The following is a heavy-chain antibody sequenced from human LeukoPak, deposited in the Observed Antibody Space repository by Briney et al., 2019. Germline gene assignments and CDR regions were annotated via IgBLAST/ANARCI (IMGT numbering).Heavy chain of an antibody. CDR3: AKDRGSSGWYNSYFDY. CDR2: MRYDGSNK. Sequence: GGSLRLSCAASGFTFSSYGMHWVRQAPGKGLEWVAFMRYDGSNKYYADSVKGRFTISRDNSKNTLYLQMNSLRAEDTAVYYCAKDRGSSGWYNSYFDYWGQGTLVTVPS. D-gene: IGHD6-19*01. V-gene: IGHV3-30*02. J-gene: IGHJ4*02. CDR1: GFTFSSYG.